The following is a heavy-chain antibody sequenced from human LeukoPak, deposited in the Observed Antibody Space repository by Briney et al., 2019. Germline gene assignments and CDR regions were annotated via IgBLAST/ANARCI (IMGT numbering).Heavy chain of an antibody. Sequence: PGGSLRLSCAASGFTFSSYAMSWVRQAPGKGLEWVSAISGSGGSTYYADSVKDRFTISRDNSKNTLYLQMNSLRAEDTAVYYCAKAGGLYCSSTSCYINYWGQGTLVTVSS. CDR3: AKAGGLYCSSTSCYINY. J-gene: IGHJ4*02. CDR2: ISGSGGST. D-gene: IGHD2-2*02. CDR1: GFTFSSYA. V-gene: IGHV3-23*01.